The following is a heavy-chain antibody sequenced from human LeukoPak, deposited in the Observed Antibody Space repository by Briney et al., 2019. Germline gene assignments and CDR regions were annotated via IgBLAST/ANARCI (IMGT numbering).Heavy chain of an antibody. V-gene: IGHV1-2*02. CDR3: ARAYSSGWYYFDY. Sequence: ASVKVSCKASGYTLTGYYMHWVRQAPGQGLEWMGWINPNSGGTNYAQKFQGRVTMTRDTSISTAYMELSRLRSDDTAVYYCARAYSSGWYYFDYWGQGTLVTVSS. CDR2: INPNSGGT. D-gene: IGHD6-19*01. CDR1: GYTLTGYY. J-gene: IGHJ4*02.